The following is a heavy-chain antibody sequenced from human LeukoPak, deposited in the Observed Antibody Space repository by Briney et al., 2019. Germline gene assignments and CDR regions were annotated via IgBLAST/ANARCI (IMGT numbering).Heavy chain of an antibody. D-gene: IGHD3-10*01. CDR3: ARGSGSYYFDY. Sequence: GGSLRLSCAASGFTFDDYGMSWVRQAPGKGLEWVSGINWNGGSTGYADSVKGRFTISRDNAKNSLYLQMNSLRAEDTALCHCARGSGSYYFDYWGQGTLVTVSS. J-gene: IGHJ4*02. CDR2: INWNGGST. CDR1: GFTFDDYG. V-gene: IGHV3-20*01.